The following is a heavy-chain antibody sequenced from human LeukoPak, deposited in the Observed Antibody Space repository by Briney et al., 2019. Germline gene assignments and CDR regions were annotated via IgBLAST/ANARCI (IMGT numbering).Heavy chain of an antibody. D-gene: IGHD4-11*01. V-gene: IGHV3-21*01. Sequence: PGGSLRLSCAASGFTFSSYSMTWVRQAAGKGLEWVSSISSSSSYIYYADSVKGRFTISRDNAKNSLYLQMNSLRAEDTAVYYCARVVTTLTYYYYGMDVWGQGTTVTVSS. CDR3: ARVVTTLTYYYYGMDV. CDR1: GFTFSSYS. CDR2: ISSSSSYI. J-gene: IGHJ6*02.